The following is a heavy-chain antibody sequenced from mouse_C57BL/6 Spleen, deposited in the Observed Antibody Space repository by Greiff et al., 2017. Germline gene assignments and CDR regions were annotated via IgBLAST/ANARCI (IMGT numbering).Heavy chain of an antibody. CDR3: ARTDYDYDGSYCYFDV. J-gene: IGHJ1*03. D-gene: IGHD2-4*01. CDR1: GYAFSSYW. Sequence: QVQLQQSGAELVKPGASVKISCKASGYAFSSYWMNWVKQRPGKGLEWIGQIYPGDGDTNYTGKFTSKATLTVDKPTSTAYMQLSSLTSGDSAVYDCARTDYDYDGSYCYFDVWGTGTTVTVSS. V-gene: IGHV1-80*01. CDR2: IYPGDGDT.